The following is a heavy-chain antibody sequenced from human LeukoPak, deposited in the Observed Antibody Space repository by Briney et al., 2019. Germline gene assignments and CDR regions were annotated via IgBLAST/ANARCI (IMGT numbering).Heavy chain of an antibody. V-gene: IGHV3-30-3*01. CDR3: ARDRNLPGIAAYYFDY. CDR2: ISYDGSSK. J-gene: IGHJ4*02. Sequence: PGGSLRLSCAASGFTFSSHAMHWVRQAPGKGLEWVAVISYDGSSKYYADSVKGRFTISRDNSKNTLYLQMNSLRAEDTAVYSCARDRNLPGIAAYYFDYWGQGTLVTVSS. D-gene: IGHD6-13*01. CDR1: GFTFSSHA.